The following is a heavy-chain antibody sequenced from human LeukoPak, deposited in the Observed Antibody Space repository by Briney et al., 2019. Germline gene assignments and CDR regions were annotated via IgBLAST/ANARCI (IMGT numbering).Heavy chain of an antibody. CDR1: GGSISSSSYY. CDR2: IYYSGST. CDR3: ARLAGYSYGPFDS. D-gene: IGHD5-18*01. J-gene: IGHJ4*02. Sequence: SETLSLTYTVSGGSISSSSYYWGWVRQPPGKGLEWIGSIYYSGSTYYNPSLKSRVTISVDTPKNQFSLKLSSVTAADTAVYFCARLAGYSYGPFDSWGQGTLVTVSS. V-gene: IGHV4-39*01.